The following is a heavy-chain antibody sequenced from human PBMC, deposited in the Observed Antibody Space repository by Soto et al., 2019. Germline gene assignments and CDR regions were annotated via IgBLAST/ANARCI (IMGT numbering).Heavy chain of an antibody. J-gene: IGHJ4*02. CDR3: ARVAGNSKTRDFDY. V-gene: IGHV4-61*01. D-gene: IGHD6-19*01. CDR1: GGSISSSSYY. Sequence: SETLSLTCTVSGGSISSSSYYWSWIRQPPGNGLEWIGYIYYSGSTNYNPSLKSRDTISVDTSKNQFSLKLSSVTAADTAVYYCARVAGNSKTRDFDYWGQGTLVTVSS. CDR2: IYYSGST.